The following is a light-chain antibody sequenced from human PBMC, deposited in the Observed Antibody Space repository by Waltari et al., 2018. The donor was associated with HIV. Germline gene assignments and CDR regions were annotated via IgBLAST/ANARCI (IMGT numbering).Light chain of an antibody. Sequence: QSALTQPPSVSGSPGQSVTISCTGTSSDVGSYNRVSWYQQPPGTAPKLLIYEVNNRPSGVPARFSGSKSGNTASLTISGLQAEDEADYYCSSYTSSTVVFGGGTKLTVL. CDR3: SSYTSSTVV. CDR1: SSDVGSYNR. CDR2: EVN. J-gene: IGLJ2*01. V-gene: IGLV2-18*02.